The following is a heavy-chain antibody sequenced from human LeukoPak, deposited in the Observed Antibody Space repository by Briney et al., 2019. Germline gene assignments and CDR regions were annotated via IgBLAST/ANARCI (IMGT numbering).Heavy chain of an antibody. CDR2: IYSAGSI. CDR3: ARRRGYCSGGSCYTPGWFDP. V-gene: IGHV3-53*01. CDR1: GFTVSSNS. D-gene: IGHD2-15*01. J-gene: IGHJ5*02. Sequence: PGGSLRLSCTVSGFTVSSNSMSWVRQAPGKGLEWVSFIYSAGSIYYSDSVKGRFTISIDNSKNTLYLQMNSLRAEDTAVYYCARRRGYCSGGSCYTPGWFDPWGQGTLVTVSS.